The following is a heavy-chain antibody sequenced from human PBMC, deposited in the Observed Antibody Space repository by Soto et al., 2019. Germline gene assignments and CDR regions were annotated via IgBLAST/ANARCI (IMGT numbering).Heavy chain of an antibody. CDR3: ARASTTVTTLDY. CDR1: GGSFSSGGYS. Sequence: PSETLSLTCAVYGGSFSSGGYSWSWIRQPPGKGLEWIGYIYHSGSTYYNPSLKSRVTISVDRSKNQSSLKLSSVTAADTAVYYCARASTTVTTLDYWGQGTLVTVSS. V-gene: IGHV4-30-2*01. CDR2: IYHSGST. J-gene: IGHJ4*02. D-gene: IGHD4-17*01.